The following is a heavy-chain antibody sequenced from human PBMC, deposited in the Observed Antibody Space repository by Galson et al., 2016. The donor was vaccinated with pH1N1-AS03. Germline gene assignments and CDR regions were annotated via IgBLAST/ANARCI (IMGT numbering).Heavy chain of an antibody. Sequence: SVKVSCKASGYTFTSYGISWVRQAPGQGLEWMGWISAYNGNTNYEQKLQGRVTLTTDTSTSTAYMELRSLRSDDTAVYYWARVQYQLLPSDYWGQGTLVTVSS. CDR1: GYTFTSYG. J-gene: IGHJ4*02. V-gene: IGHV1-18*01. CDR3: ARVQYQLLPSDY. CDR2: ISAYNGNT. D-gene: IGHD2-2*01.